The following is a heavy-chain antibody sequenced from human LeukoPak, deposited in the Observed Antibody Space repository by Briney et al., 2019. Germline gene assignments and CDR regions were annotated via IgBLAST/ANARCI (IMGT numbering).Heavy chain of an antibody. V-gene: IGHV3-66*04. CDR2: IQSGGNT. CDR1: GFTVSSTY. CDR3: ARQAPYYYDSTGYPHPLFDI. D-gene: IGHD3-22*01. Sequence: PGGSLRLSCAASGFTVSSTYMSWVRQPPGKGLEWISLIQSGGNTYYADSVKGRFSISRDNSENTVSLQMNSLRVEDTAVYYCARQAPYYYDSTGYPHPLFDIWGQGTRVTVSS. J-gene: IGHJ3*02.